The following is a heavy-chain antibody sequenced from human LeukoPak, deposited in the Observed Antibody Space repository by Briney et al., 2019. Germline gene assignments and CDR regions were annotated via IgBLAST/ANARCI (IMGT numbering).Heavy chain of an antibody. D-gene: IGHD6-13*01. V-gene: IGHV3-7*03. CDR2: IKQDGTEK. Sequence: GGSLRLSCAASGFTFSTYWMSWVRQAPGKGLEWVASIKQDGTEKYYVDSVKGRFTISRDNAKNSLCLQMNSLRAEDTAVYYCARDRRLAAAGVFFDYWGQGTLVTVSS. J-gene: IGHJ4*02. CDR1: GFTFSTYW. CDR3: ARDRRLAAAGVFFDY.